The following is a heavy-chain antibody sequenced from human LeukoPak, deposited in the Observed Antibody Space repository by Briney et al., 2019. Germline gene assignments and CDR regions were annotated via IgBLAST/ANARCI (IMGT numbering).Heavy chain of an antibody. V-gene: IGHV4-34*01. CDR1: GGSFSGYY. J-gene: IGHJ4*02. Sequence: SETLSLTCAVYGGSFSGYYWSWIRQPPGKGLEWIGEINHSGSTNYNPSLKSRVTISVDTSKNQFSLKLSSVTAADTAVYYCARGYSGYNTDYWGQGTLVTVSS. D-gene: IGHD5-12*01. CDR2: INHSGST. CDR3: ARGYSGYNTDY.